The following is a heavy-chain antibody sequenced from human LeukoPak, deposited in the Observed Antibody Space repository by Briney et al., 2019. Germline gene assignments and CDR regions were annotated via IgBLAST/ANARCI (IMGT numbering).Heavy chain of an antibody. D-gene: IGHD3-10*01. CDR1: GFTFSGYG. V-gene: IGHV3-33*01. J-gene: IGHJ4*02. CDR3: ARENTMVRRLTLYYFDY. Sequence: GKSLRLSSAASGFTFSGYGMHWVRQAPGRGLEWVAVIWYDGSKKYFSESVKGRFTISRDNSKNTLYLQMNSLRAEDTAVYYCARENTMVRRLTLYYFDYWGQGTLVTVSS. CDR2: IWYDGSKK.